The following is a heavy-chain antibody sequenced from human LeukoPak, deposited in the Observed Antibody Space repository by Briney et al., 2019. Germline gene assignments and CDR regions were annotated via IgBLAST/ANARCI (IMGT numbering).Heavy chain of an antibody. CDR3: ARDYYGSGSYYPGTFDY. CDR2: ISSSSSYI. Sequence: GGSLRLSCAASGFTFSSYSMNWVRQAPGKGLEWVSSISSSSSYIYYADSVKGRFTISRDNAKNSLYLQMNSLRAEDTAMYYCARDYYGSGSYYPGTFDYWGQGTLVTVSS. D-gene: IGHD3-10*01. J-gene: IGHJ4*02. V-gene: IGHV3-21*01. CDR1: GFTFSSYS.